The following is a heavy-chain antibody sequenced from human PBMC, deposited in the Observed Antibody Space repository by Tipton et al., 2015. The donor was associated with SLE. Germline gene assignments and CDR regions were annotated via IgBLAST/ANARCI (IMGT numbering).Heavy chain of an antibody. J-gene: IGHJ6*02. CDR1: GFTFSSYS. V-gene: IGHV3-21*01. D-gene: IGHD2-21*01. Sequence: SLRLSCAASGFTFSSYSMNWVRQAPGKGLEWVSSISSSSSYIYYADSVKGRFTISRDNAKNSLYLQMNSLRAEDTAVYYCARDGIAEPYYYYYYGMDVWGQGTTVTVSS. CDR2: ISSSSSYI. CDR3: ARDGIAEPYYYYYYGMDV.